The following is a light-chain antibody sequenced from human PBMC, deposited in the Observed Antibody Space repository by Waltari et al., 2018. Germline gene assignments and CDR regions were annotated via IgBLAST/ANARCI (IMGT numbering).Light chain of an antibody. CDR1: GGHGRTL. CDR2: VNSDGSL. J-gene: IGLJ3*02. Sequence: QLVLTQSPSAPAPPGAPLKLTCTLSGGHGRTLTRWQQQQPEKGPRYLMKVNSDGSLSKGDEIPDRFAASSSGAERYLTISSLQSEDEADYYCQTGGHGTWVFGGGTKLTVL. CDR3: QTGGHGTWV. V-gene: IGLV4-69*01.